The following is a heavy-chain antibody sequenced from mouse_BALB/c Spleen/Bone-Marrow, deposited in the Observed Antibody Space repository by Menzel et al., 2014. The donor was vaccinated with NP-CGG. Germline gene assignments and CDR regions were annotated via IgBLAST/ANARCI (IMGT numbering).Heavy chain of an antibody. J-gene: IGHJ1*01. Sequence: VQLQQSGPELVKPGASVKISCRASGYVFSSSWMNWVKQRPGQGLEWIGRIYPGDGNTNHNGKFKGKATLTAATSSSTAYMQINSLTSAAAEVYFCARRRTFITSEVDYFDFWGAGTTVTVSS. CDR1: GYVFSSSW. D-gene: IGHD1-1*01. V-gene: IGHV1-82*01. CDR2: IYPGDGNT. CDR3: ARRRTFITSEVDYFDF.